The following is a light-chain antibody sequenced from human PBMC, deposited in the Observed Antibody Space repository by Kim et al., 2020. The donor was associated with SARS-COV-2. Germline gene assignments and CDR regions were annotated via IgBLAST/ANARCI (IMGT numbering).Light chain of an antibody. V-gene: IGKV3-20*01. J-gene: IGKJ1*01. CDR2: GAS. CDR1: QSVSSSY. CDR3: QQYDSSPWT. Sequence: SPGERATLSCRASQSVSSSYLGWYQKKPGHAPMLLMYGASSRATGIPDRCSGGGGGTDFPITIGRLEPEDVAVYYCQQYDSSPWTFGQGTKVEIK.